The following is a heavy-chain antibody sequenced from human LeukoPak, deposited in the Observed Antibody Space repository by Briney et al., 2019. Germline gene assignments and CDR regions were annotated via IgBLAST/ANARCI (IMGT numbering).Heavy chain of an antibody. V-gene: IGHV4-39*01. Sequence: SEALSLTCTVSGGSISSSSYYWGWIRQPPGKGLEWIGSIYYSGSTYYNPSLKSRVTISVDTSKNQFSLKLSSVTAADTAVYYCASNGVEGYYFDYWGQGTLVTVSS. CDR3: ASNGVEGYYFDY. D-gene: IGHD3-10*01. CDR2: IYYSGST. J-gene: IGHJ4*02. CDR1: GGSISSSSYY.